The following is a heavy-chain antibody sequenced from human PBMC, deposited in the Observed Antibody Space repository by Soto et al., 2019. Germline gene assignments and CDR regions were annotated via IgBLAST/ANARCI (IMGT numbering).Heavy chain of an antibody. J-gene: IGHJ5*02. Sequence: ESGGGLVQPGRSLRLSCAASGFTFDDYAMHWVRQAPGKGLEGVSGISWNSGSIGYADSVKGRFTISRDNAKNSLYLQMNSLRAEDTALYYCAKGVYDILTGLMGFDPWGQGTLVTVSS. D-gene: IGHD3-9*01. CDR1: GFTFDDYA. CDR2: ISWNSGSI. CDR3: AKGVYDILTGLMGFDP. V-gene: IGHV3-9*01.